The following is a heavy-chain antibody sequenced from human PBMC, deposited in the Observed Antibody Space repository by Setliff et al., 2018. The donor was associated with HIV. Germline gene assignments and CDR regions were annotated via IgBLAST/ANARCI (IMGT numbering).Heavy chain of an antibody. J-gene: IGHJ5*02. Sequence: GASVKVSCKASGYTFLNYGISWVRQTPGRGLEWMAWINVGNGNTKTARKFQGRVALTTDISTSTAHMELRNLRSDDTAVYYCARDSGMAVVGTWRRLDPWGQGTLVTVSS. CDR3: ARDSGMAVVGTWRRLDP. D-gene: IGHD6-19*01. V-gene: IGHV1-18*01. CDR2: INVGNGNT. CDR1: GYTFLNYG.